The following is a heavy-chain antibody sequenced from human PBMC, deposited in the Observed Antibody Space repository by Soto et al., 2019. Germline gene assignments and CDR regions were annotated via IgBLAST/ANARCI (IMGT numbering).Heavy chain of an antibody. CDR3: ARGHTAMPS. CDR2: IYYSGST. V-gene: IGHV4-34*01. CDR1: GGSFSGYY. D-gene: IGHD5-18*01. J-gene: IGHJ4*02. Sequence: PSETLSLTCAVYGGSFSGYYWSWIRQPPGKGLEWIGYIYYSGSTYYNPSLKSRVTISVDTSKNQFSLKLSSVTAADTAVYYCARGHTAMPSWGQGTLVTVSS.